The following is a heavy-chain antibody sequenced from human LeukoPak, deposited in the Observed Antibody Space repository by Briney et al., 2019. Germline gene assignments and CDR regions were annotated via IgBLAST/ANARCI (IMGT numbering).Heavy chain of an antibody. Sequence: GGSLRLSCAASGFTFSSYEMNWVRQAPGKGLEWVSYISSSGSTIYYADSVKGRFTISRDNAKNSLYLQMNSLRAEDTAVYYCAREIVGGRNGAFDTWGQGTMVTVSS. D-gene: IGHD3-22*01. V-gene: IGHV3-48*03. CDR3: AREIVGGRNGAFDT. J-gene: IGHJ3*02. CDR1: GFTFSSYE. CDR2: ISSSGSTI.